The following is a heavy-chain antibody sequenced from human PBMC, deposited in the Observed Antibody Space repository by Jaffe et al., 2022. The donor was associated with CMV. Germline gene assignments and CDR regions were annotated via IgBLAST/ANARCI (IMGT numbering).Heavy chain of an antibody. CDR2: ISSSSSYI. V-gene: IGHV3-21*01. Sequence: EVQLVESGGGLVKPGGSLRLSCAASGFTFSSYSMNWVRQAPGKGLEWVSSISSSSSYIYYADSVKGRFTISRDNAKNSLYLQMNSLRAEDTAVYYCARVETYYYDSSGYPSLDYWGQGTLVTVSS. CDR3: ARVETYYYDSSGYPSLDY. CDR1: GFTFSSYS. D-gene: IGHD3-22*01. J-gene: IGHJ4*02.